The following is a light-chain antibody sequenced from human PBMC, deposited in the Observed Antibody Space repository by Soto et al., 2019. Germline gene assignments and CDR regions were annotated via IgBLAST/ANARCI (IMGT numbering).Light chain of an antibody. CDR2: AAS. Sequence: DIQMTQSPSSLSASVGDRVTITCRASQTINNYLNWYQQKPGKAPKLLIYAASSLQSRVPSRFSGSGSGKDFTLTISSLQAEDSATYFCQERITAPLTFGGGTNVEL. V-gene: IGKV1-39*01. J-gene: IGKJ4*01. CDR1: QTINNY. CDR3: QERITAPLT.